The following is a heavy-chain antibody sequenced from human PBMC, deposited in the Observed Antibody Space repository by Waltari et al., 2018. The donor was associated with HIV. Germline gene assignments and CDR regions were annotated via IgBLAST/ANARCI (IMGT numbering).Heavy chain of an antibody. Sequence: EVQLVESGGGVVKPGGSLRLSCAASGCTCSSYSLNWVRQAPGRGLEWVSSISSTVSLTNYAESVRGRFTISRDNARNSVYLQMNGLRAEDTAVYYCVRVTFGGYAFDYWGQGTLVTVSS. CDR1: GCTCSSYS. CDR2: ISSTVSLT. V-gene: IGHV3-21*06. D-gene: IGHD5-12*01. J-gene: IGHJ4*02. CDR3: VRVTFGGYAFDY.